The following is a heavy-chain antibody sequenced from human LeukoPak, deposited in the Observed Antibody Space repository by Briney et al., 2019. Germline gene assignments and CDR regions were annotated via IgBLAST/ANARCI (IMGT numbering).Heavy chain of an antibody. Sequence: GGSLRLSCAASGFIFSDHGMHWVRQAPGKGLEWVALISDGGTHEYYPDSVKGRFTISRDNSRNTLYLQMNSLRPEDTAVYYCAKDGSFDSGWYPLPSDYWGQGTLVTVSS. V-gene: IGHV3-30*18. D-gene: IGHD6-13*01. CDR2: ISDGGTHE. CDR3: AKDGSFDSGWYPLPSDY. J-gene: IGHJ4*02. CDR1: GFIFSDHG.